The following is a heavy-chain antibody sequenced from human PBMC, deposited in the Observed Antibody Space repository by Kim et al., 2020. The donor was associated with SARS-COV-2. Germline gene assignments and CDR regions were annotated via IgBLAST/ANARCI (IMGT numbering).Heavy chain of an antibody. J-gene: IGHJ4*02. CDR3: AKRVITFGGVIGAFDY. Sequence: SGKGRFTISRDNSKNTLYLQMNSLRAEDTAVYYCAKRVITFGGVIGAFDYWGQGTLVTVSS. D-gene: IGHD3-16*02. V-gene: IGHV3-23*01.